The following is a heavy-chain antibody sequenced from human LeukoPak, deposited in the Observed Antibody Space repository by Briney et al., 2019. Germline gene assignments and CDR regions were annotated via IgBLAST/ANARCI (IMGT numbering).Heavy chain of an antibody. D-gene: IGHD6-13*01. J-gene: IGHJ6*02. CDR3: AKEGRIAAASSYYYYYGMDV. CDR1: GFVFSSYA. V-gene: IGHV3-23*01. Sequence: GGSLRLSCAASGFVFSSYAMSWVRQAPGKGLEWVSAISGSGGSTYYADSVKGRFTISRDNSKNTLYLEMNSLRAEDTAVYYCAKEGRIAAASSYYYYYGMDVWGQGTTVTVSS. CDR2: ISGSGGST.